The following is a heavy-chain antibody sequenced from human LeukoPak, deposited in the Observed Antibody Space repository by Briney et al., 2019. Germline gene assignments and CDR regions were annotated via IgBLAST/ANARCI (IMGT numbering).Heavy chain of an antibody. CDR3: VRDVWGDRDSYFDY. CDR2: INTDGRST. J-gene: IGHJ4*02. Sequence: GGSLRLSCAASGFTVSSKYMIWVRQGPGKGLMWVSRINTDGRSTSYAESATGRFTMSRDNAKNTLYLQMNSLRAEDTAVYYCVRDVWGDRDSYFDYWGQGTLVTVSS. CDR1: GFTVSSKY. V-gene: IGHV3-74*01. D-gene: IGHD2-21*01.